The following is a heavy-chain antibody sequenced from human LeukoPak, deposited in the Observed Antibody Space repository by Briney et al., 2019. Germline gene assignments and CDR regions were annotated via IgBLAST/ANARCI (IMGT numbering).Heavy chain of an antibody. CDR1: GFTFSSYS. D-gene: IGHD2-15*01. CDR3: ARGPYCSGGSCYDY. V-gene: IGHV3-21*01. Sequence: GGSLRLSCAASGFTFSSYSMNWVRQAPGKGLEWVSSISSSSSYIYHADSVKGRFTISRDNAKNSLYLQMNSLRAEDTAVYYCARGPYCSGGSCYDYWGQGTLVTVSS. J-gene: IGHJ4*02. CDR2: ISSSSSYI.